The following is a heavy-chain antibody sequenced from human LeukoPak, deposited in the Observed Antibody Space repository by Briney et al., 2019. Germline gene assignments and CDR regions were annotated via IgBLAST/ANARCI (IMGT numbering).Heavy chain of an antibody. CDR1: GFTFSTYT. V-gene: IGHV3-48*02. CDR3: ARPTNSSGLLDY. D-gene: IGHD6-19*01. Sequence: GGSLRLSCAASGFTFSTYTMYWVRHPPGKRLEWVSIIGSSGGGIHYADSVKGRFTISRDNAKNSLYLQMNSLRDEDTAVYYCARPTNSSGLLDYWGQGTLVTVSS. CDR2: IGSSGGGI. J-gene: IGHJ4*02.